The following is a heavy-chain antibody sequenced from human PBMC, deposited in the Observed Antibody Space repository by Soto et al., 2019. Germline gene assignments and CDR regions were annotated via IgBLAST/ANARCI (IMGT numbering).Heavy chain of an antibody. D-gene: IGHD3-22*01. CDR2: INHSGST. V-gene: IGHV4-34*01. J-gene: IGHJ3*02. CDR3: ARGREYYDRGAFDI. Sequence: SETLSLTCAVYGASFNNYYWSWIRQPPGKGLEWIGEINHSGSTNYNPSLESRVTISVDTSKNQFSLKLSSVTAADTGVYYCARGREYYDRGAFDIWGQGTMVTVS. CDR1: GASFNNYY.